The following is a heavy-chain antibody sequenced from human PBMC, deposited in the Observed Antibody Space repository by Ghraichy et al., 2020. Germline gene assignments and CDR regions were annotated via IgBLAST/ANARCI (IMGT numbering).Heavy chain of an antibody. D-gene: IGHD6-13*01. V-gene: IGHV4-59*01. CDR1: GGSISSYY. CDR2: IYYSGST. J-gene: IGHJ4*02. Sequence: SETLSLTCTVSGGSISSYYWSWIRQPPGKGLEWIGYIYYSGSTNYNPSLKSRVTISVDTSKNQFSLKLSSVTAAETAVYYCARTEIAAAGLFDYWGQGTLVTVSS. CDR3: ARTEIAAAGLFDY.